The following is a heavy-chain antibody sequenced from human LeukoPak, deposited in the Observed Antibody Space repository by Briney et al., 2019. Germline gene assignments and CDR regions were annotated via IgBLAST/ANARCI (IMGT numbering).Heavy chain of an antibody. Sequence: ASVKVSCKASGYTFTSYDINWVRQATGQGLEWMGWMNPNSGNTGYAQKFQGRVTMTRDTSISTAYMELSRLRSDDTAVYYCARDGRIAAADYWGQGTLVTVSS. CDR3: ARDGRIAAADY. CDR2: MNPNSGNT. CDR1: GYTFTSYD. V-gene: IGHV1-8*01. J-gene: IGHJ4*02. D-gene: IGHD6-13*01.